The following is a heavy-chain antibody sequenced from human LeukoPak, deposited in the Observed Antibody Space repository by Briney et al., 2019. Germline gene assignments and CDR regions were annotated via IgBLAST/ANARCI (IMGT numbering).Heavy chain of an antibody. CDR1: GYTFTSYG. J-gene: IGHJ4*02. Sequence: ASVKVSCKASGYTFTSYGISWVRQAPGQGLEWMGWISAYNGNTNYAQKLQGRVTMTTDTSTGTAYMELRSLRSDDTAVYYCARDGSGDTAMDPTYYYFDYWGQGTLVTVSS. V-gene: IGHV1-18*01. CDR2: ISAYNGNT. CDR3: ARDGSGDTAMDPTYYYFDY. D-gene: IGHD5-18*01.